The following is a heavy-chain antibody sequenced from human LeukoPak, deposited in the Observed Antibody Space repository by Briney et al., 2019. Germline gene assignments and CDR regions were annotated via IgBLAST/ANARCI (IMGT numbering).Heavy chain of an antibody. V-gene: IGHV4-59*01. CDR1: GGTISSYY. CDR2: IYYSGST. CDR3: ARGPSLFDY. J-gene: IGHJ4*02. Sequence: SETLSLTCTVSGGTISSYYLSWIRQPPGKGLEWIGSIYYSGSTYYNPSLKSRVTISVDTSKKQFSLKLSSVTPVDTAVYHCARGPSLFDYWGQGTLVTVSS.